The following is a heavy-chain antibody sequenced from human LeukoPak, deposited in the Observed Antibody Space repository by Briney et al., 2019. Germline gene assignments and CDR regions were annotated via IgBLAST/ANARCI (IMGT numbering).Heavy chain of an antibody. CDR2: ISWNSGSM. V-gene: IGHV3-9*01. CDR1: GFTFDDYA. CDR3: AKDVTTGIPGTTLLY. Sequence: PGGSLRLSCAASGFTFDDYAMHWVRQAPGKGLEWVSGISWNSGSMGYADSVKGRFTISRDNAKNSLYLQMNSLRAEDTALYYCAKDVTTGIPGTTLLYWGQGTLVTVSS. J-gene: IGHJ4*02. D-gene: IGHD1-7*01.